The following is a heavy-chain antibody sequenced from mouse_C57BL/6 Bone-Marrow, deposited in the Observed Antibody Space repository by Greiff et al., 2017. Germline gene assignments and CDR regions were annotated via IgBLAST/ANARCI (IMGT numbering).Heavy chain of an antibody. CDR2: IYPRSGNT. D-gene: IGHD4-1*01. CDR1: GYTFTSYG. V-gene: IGHV1-81*01. J-gene: IGHJ1*03. Sequence: QVQLQQSGAELARPGASVKLSCKASGYTFTSYGISWVKQRTGQGLEWIGEIYPRSGNTYYNEKFKGKATLTADKSSSTAYMELRSLTSEASAVYFFARHTPDLGRGYFDVWGTGTTVTVSS. CDR3: ARHTPDLGRGYFDV.